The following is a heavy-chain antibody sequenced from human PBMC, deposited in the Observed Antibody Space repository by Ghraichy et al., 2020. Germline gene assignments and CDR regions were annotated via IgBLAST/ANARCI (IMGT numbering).Heavy chain of an antibody. D-gene: IGHD3-10*01. V-gene: IGHV4-34*01. CDR2: INHSGST. Sequence: SETLSLTCAVYGGSFSGYYWSWIRQPPGKGLEWIGEINHSGSTNYNPSLKSRVTISVDTSKNQFSLKLSSVTAADTAVYYCARGRPVVRGTKTPYYYMDVWGKGTTVTVSS. CDR3: ARGRPVVRGTKTPYYYMDV. CDR1: GGSFSGYY. J-gene: IGHJ6*03.